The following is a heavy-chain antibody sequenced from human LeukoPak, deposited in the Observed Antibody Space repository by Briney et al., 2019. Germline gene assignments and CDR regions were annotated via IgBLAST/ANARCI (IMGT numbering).Heavy chain of an antibody. Sequence: PSETLSLTCTVSGYSISSGYYWGWIRQPPGKGLEWIGSIYHSGSTYYNPSLKSRVTISVDTSKNQFPLKLSSVTVADTAVYYCAREGSAAAGTLDYWGQGTLVTVSS. CDR2: IYHSGST. J-gene: IGHJ4*02. D-gene: IGHD6-13*01. CDR3: AREGSAAAGTLDY. V-gene: IGHV4-38-2*02. CDR1: GYSISSGYY.